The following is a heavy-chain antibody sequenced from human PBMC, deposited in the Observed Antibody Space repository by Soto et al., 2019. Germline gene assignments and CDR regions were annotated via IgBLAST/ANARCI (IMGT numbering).Heavy chain of an antibody. Sequence: EVQLVESGGGLIRPGGSLRLSCAASGFTVSSNYMSWVRQAPGKGLEWVSVIYSGGSTYYADSVKGRFTISRDNSKNTLYLQMNSLRAEDTAVYYCARAVTLSFYYYYGMDVWGQGTTVTVSS. CDR3: ARAVTLSFYYYYGMDV. J-gene: IGHJ6*02. V-gene: IGHV3-53*01. CDR1: GFTVSSNY. D-gene: IGHD4-4*01. CDR2: IYSGGST.